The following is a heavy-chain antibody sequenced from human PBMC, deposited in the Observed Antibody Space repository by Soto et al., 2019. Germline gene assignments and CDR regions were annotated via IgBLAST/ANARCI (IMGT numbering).Heavy chain of an antibody. CDR2: ISSSSNYI. Sequence: EVQLVESGGGLVKPGGSLRLSCAASGFTFSTYTMSWVRQAPGKGLEWVSSISSSSNYIYYADSVKGRFTISRDNAKNSLYLQMNSLRAEDTDVYYCARVGAYRDFDYWGQGTLVTVSS. CDR1: GFTFSTYT. J-gene: IGHJ4*02. D-gene: IGHD1-26*01. V-gene: IGHV3-21*02. CDR3: ARVGAYRDFDY.